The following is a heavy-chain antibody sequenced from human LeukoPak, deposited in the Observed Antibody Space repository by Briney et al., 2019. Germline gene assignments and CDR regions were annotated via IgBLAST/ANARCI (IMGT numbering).Heavy chain of an antibody. CDR2: ISSSSSYI. CDR3: ARLGEKADFDY. D-gene: IGHD3-16*01. Sequence: GGSLRLSCAASGFTFSSYSMNWVRQAPGKGLEWVSSISSSSSYIYYADSVKGRFTISGDNAKNSLYLQMNSLRAEDTAVYYCARLGEKADFDYWGQGTLVTVSS. CDR1: GFTFSSYS. V-gene: IGHV3-21*01. J-gene: IGHJ4*02.